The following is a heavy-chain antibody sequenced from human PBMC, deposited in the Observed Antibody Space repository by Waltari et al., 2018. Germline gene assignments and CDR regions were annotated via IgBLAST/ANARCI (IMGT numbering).Heavy chain of an antibody. CDR3: ATDRSNVFEQQLVTNAFDI. Sequence: EVQLVQSGAEVKKPGATVKISCKASGYTFTDYYMHWVQQAPGKGLEWMGRVDPEDGETIYAGKFQGRVTITADTSTDTAYMELSSLRSEDTAVYYCATDRSNVFEQQLVTNAFDIWGQGTMVTVSS. CDR2: VDPEDGET. V-gene: IGHV1-69-2*01. J-gene: IGHJ3*02. CDR1: GYTFTDYY. D-gene: IGHD6-13*01.